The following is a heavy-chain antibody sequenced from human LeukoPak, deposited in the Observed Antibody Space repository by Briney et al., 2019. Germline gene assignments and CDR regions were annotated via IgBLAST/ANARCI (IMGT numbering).Heavy chain of an antibody. Sequence: GGSLRLSCAASGFTFSSSWMHWVRQAPGKGLVWVSRITRDGSSTTYADSVKGRFTTSRDNAKNTLYLQMDSLRDDDTAVYYCARDPGYESWSPFWGGMDVWGNGTSVIVSS. V-gene: IGHV3-74*01. J-gene: IGHJ6*04. CDR1: GFTFSSSW. CDR2: ITRDGSST. CDR3: ARDPGYESWSPFWGGMDV. D-gene: IGHD3-16*01.